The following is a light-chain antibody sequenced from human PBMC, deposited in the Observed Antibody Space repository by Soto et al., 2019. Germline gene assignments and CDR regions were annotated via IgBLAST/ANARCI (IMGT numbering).Light chain of an antibody. CDR2: GNT. J-gene: IGLJ3*02. CDR3: QSHDSSLNSWV. Sequence: QSVLTQQPSMSGAPGQRVTISCTGSSSNIGTGYDVHWYQLLPGTAPKLLIYGNTNRPSGVPDRFSGSKSGTSASLAITGLRAEDEADYYCQSHDSSLNSWVFGGGTKVTVL. V-gene: IGLV1-40*01. CDR1: SSNIGTGYD.